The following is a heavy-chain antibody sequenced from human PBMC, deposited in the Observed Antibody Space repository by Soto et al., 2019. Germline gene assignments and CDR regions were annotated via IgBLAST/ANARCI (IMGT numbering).Heavy chain of an antibody. V-gene: IGHV1-24*01. J-gene: IGHJ3*02. D-gene: IGHD2-2*01. CDR2: FDPEDGET. CDR3: ATDTGVVVPAAIPGDAFDI. Sequence: GASVKVSCKVSGYTLTELSMHWVRQAPGKGLEWMGGFDPEDGETIYAQKFQGRVTMTEDTSTDTAYMELSSLRSEDTAVYYCATDTGVVVPAAIPGDAFDICGQGTMVTVSS. CDR1: GYTLTELS.